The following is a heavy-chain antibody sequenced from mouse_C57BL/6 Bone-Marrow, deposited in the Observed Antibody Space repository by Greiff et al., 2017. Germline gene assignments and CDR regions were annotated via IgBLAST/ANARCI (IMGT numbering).Heavy chain of an antibody. Sequence: VTLQESEPGLVAPSPSLSITYTVSGFPFTSYGVAWVRQPPGKGLEWLGVIWGGGSTNYNSALMSRLSISKDNSKSQVFLKMNSLQTDDTAVYYCAKRGYYGRKAMGGWGQGPTVSVAS. CDR1: GFPFTSYG. J-gene: IGHJ4*01. CDR2: IWGGGST. V-gene: IGHV2-9*01. CDR3: AKRGYYGRKAMGG. D-gene: IGHD1-1*01.